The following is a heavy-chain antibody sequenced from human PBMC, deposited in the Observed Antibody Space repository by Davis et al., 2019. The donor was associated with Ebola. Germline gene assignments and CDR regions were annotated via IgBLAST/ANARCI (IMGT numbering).Heavy chain of an antibody. CDR3: ARGGAVAPD. J-gene: IGHJ4*02. V-gene: IGHV3-74*01. CDR1: EFSFSGSW. CDR2: IDPDGSGT. D-gene: IGHD4-23*01. Sequence: PGGSLRLSCVASEFSFSGSWMNWVRQVPGKGLMWVARIDPDGSGTSYADSVKGRFTVSRDNAKNTLYLQMNSLRVEDTAVYFCARGGAVAPDWGPGTLVTVSS.